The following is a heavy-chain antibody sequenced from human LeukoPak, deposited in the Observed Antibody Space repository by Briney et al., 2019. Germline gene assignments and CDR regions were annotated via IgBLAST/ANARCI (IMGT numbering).Heavy chain of an antibody. V-gene: IGHV1-18*01. Sequence: ASVKVSCKASGYTFTSYGISWVRQAPGQGLEWMGWISAYNGNTNYAQKLQGRVTMTTDTSTSTAYMELRRLRSDDTAVYYCARWYFDWLGPHYYYMDVWGKGTTVTISS. D-gene: IGHD3-9*01. CDR2: ISAYNGNT. J-gene: IGHJ6*03. CDR1: GYTFTSYG. CDR3: ARWYFDWLGPHYYYMDV.